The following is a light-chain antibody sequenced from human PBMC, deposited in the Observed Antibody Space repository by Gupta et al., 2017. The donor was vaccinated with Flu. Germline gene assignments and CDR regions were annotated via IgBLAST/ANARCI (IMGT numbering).Light chain of an antibody. CDR1: QSISNN. J-gene: IGKJ4*01. CDR2: DAY. V-gene: IGKV3-11*02. CDR3: QQRGRWPSLT. Sequence: SLLLSAGESATLSCRASQSISNNLDWYQQKPGQAPRLLIYDAYDRASGIPARFSGSGSGRDFTLTISSLEHEDFAVYHCQQRGRWPSLTFGGGTKVEIK.